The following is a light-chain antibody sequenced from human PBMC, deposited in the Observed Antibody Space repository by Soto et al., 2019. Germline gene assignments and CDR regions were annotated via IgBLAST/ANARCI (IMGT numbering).Light chain of an antibody. J-gene: IGKJ1*01. V-gene: IGKV2-30*02. CDR3: MKGTHWPPT. Sequence: DVVMTQSPLSLPVTLRQAASISCRSSQSLVHSDGNTYLNWFQQRPGQSPRRLIYKVSNRDSGVPDRFSGSGSGTDFTLKISRVEAEDVGISYCMKGTHWPPTFGQGTKVEIK. CDR1: QSLVHSDGNTY. CDR2: KVS.